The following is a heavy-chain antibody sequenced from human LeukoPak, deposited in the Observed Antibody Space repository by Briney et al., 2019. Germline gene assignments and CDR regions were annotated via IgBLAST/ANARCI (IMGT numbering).Heavy chain of an antibody. Sequence: PSETLSLTCTVSGGSISSSSYYWGWIRQPPGKGLEWIGSSYYSGSTYYNPSLKSRVTISVDTSKNQFSLKLSSVTAADTAVYYCARPRNDYYDSSGYTGGYFDYWGQGTLVTVSS. D-gene: IGHD3-22*01. J-gene: IGHJ4*02. CDR1: GGSISSSSYY. V-gene: IGHV4-39*01. CDR3: ARPRNDYYDSSGYTGGYFDY. CDR2: SYYSGST.